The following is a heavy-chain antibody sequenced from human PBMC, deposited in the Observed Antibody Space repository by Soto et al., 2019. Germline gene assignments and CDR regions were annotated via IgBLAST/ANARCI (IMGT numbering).Heavy chain of an antibody. Sequence: SVSGGSISNGDYYWSWIRQPPGKGLEWIGYIYYSGSTYYNPSLKSRVTMSVDTSKNQFSLRLSSVTAADTAVYYCARESNPAPSFWSSYYTGYFDSWGQGTLVTVSS. V-gene: IGHV4-30-4*01. CDR1: GGSISNGDYY. CDR3: ARESNPAPSFWSSYYTGYFDS. J-gene: IGHJ4*02. D-gene: IGHD3-3*01. CDR2: IYYSGST.